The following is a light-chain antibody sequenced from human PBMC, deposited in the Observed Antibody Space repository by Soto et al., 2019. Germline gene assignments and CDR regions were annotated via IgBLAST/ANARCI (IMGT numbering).Light chain of an antibody. CDR2: AAS. J-gene: IGKJ1*01. V-gene: IGKV1-39*01. CDR3: QQSYSTPRT. Sequence: DIQMTQSPSSLSASVGDRVTITCRASQSISNYVNWYQHKPGKAPKFLIYAASSLQSGVPSRFSGSGSGTDFTLTISSLQPEDFATYYCQQSYSTPRTFGQGTKVKI. CDR1: QSISNY.